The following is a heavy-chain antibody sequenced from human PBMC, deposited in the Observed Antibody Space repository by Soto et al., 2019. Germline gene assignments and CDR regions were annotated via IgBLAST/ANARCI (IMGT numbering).Heavy chain of an antibody. CDR1: GGSISNYY. Sequence: SETLSLTCIVSGGSISNYYWSWIRQPPGRGLEWIGYIYYSGSTNYNPSLKSRVTISVDTSKNQFSLKLSSVTAADTAVYYCARRYGGNFDYWGQGTLVT. CDR3: ARRYGGNFDY. D-gene: IGHD3-16*01. J-gene: IGHJ4*02. CDR2: IYYSGST. V-gene: IGHV4-59*01.